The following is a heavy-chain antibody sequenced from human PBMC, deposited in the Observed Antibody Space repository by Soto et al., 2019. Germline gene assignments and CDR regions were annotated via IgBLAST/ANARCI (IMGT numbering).Heavy chain of an antibody. V-gene: IGHV4-31*03. CDR3: ARWWSGSRQGFDP. J-gene: IGHJ5*02. CDR2: NYYSGST. Sequence: QVQLQESGPGLVKPSQTLSLTCTVSGGSISGGDYYWSWIRQHRGKGPEWIGYNYYSGSTYYNPSLKRRFTISVDTSKNQCSLKLSSVTAADTAVYYCARWWSGSRQGFDPWGQGTLVTVSS. CDR1: GGSISGGDYY. D-gene: IGHD3-3*01.